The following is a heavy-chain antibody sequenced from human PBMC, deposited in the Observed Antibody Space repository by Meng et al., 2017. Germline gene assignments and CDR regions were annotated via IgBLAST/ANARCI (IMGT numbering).Heavy chain of an antibody. J-gene: IGHJ4*02. V-gene: IGHV4-34*01. Sequence: QVQLQQWGVGLLKPSETLSLTCVVSGGSFSDYYWSWIRQPPGKGLEWIGEINHSGSTNYNPSLESRATISVDTSQNNLSLKLSSVTAADSAVYYCARGPTTMARDFDYWGQGTLVTVSS. D-gene: IGHD4-11*01. CDR2: INHSGST. CDR1: GGSFSDYY. CDR3: ARGPTTMARDFDY.